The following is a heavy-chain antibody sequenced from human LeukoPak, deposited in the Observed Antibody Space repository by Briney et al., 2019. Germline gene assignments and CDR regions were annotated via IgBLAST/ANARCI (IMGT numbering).Heavy chain of an antibody. CDR2: IYYSGST. V-gene: IGHV4-59*01. D-gene: IGHD3-3*01. CDR1: GGSISSYY. CDR3: ARAILWSGELYYFDY. Sequence: SETLSLTCTVSGGSISSYYWSWIRQPPGKGLEWIGYIYYSGSTNYNPSLKSRVTISVDTSKNRFSLKLSSVTAADTAVYYCARAILWSGELYYFDYWGQGTLVTVSS. J-gene: IGHJ4*02.